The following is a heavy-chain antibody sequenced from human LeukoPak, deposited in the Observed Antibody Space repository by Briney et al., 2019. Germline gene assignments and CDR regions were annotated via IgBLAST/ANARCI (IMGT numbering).Heavy chain of an antibody. CDR2: IYHSGST. CDR3: ARAVGYLDY. J-gene: IGHJ4*02. V-gene: IGHV4-30-2*01. CDR1: GGSISSGGYS. Sequence: SQTLSLTCAVSGGSISSGGYSWSWIRQPPGKGLEWIGYIYHSGSTYYNPSLKSRVTISVDRSKNQFSLKLSSVTAADTAVYYCARAVGYLDYWGQGTLVTVSS.